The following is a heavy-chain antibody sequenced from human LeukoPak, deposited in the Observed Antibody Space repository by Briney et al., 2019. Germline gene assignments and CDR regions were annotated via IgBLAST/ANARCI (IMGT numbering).Heavy chain of an antibody. CDR3: ARDRGGWSGSKHNLDY. Sequence: GGSLRLSCAASGFTFSSYSMNWVRQAPGKGLEWVSSISSSSSYIYYADSVKGRFTISRDNAKNSLYLQMNSLRAEDTAVYYCARDRGGWSGSKHNLDYWGQGTLVTVSS. CDR2: ISSSSSYI. J-gene: IGHJ4*02. CDR1: GFTFSSYS. D-gene: IGHD3-3*01. V-gene: IGHV3-21*01.